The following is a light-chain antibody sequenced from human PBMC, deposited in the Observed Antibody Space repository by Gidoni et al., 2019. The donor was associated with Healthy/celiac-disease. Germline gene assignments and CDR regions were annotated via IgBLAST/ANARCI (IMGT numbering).Light chain of an antibody. CDR2: GAS. J-gene: IGKJ2*01. V-gene: IGKV3-20*01. CDR1: QSVSSSY. Sequence: EIVLTQSPGTLSLSPGERATLSCRASQSVSSSYLDSYQQKPGQAPMLLSYGASSRATDIQDRFSGSGSGTDFTLTISRLEPEDFAVCYCQQYGSSLYTFGQGTKLEIK. CDR3: QQYGSSLYT.